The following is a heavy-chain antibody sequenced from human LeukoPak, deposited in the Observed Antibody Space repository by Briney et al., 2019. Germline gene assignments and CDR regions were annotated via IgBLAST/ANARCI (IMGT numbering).Heavy chain of an antibody. D-gene: IGHD4-17*01. CDR3: ATDQDHGYFRQ. Sequence: GGSLRLSCAASGFTFRSYWMSWVRQAPGKKPEWVANIKEDGSEKYYDDSVRGRFTISRDNAKNTLYLDMDSLRAEDTAVFYCATDQDHGYFRQWGQGTLVTVSS. CDR2: IKEDGSEK. J-gene: IGHJ1*01. CDR1: GFTFRSYW. V-gene: IGHV3-7*01.